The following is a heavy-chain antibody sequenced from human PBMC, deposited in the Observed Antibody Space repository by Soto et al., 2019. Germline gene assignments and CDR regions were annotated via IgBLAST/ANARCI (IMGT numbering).Heavy chain of an antibody. V-gene: IGHV3-9*01. Sequence: GGSLRLSCAASGFTFDDYAMHWVRQAPGKGLEWVSGISWNSGSIGYADSVKGRFTISRDNAKNSLYLQMNSLRAEDTALYYCAKDMGHLGEYLYYFDYWGQGTLVTVSS. CDR2: ISWNSGSI. CDR3: AKDMGHLGEYLYYFDY. CDR1: GFTFDDYA. J-gene: IGHJ4*02. D-gene: IGHD3-16*01.